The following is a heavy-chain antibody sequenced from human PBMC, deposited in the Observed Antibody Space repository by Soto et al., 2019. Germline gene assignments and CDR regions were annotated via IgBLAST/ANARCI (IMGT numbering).Heavy chain of an antibody. J-gene: IGHJ6*02. CDR2: IVVGSGNT. D-gene: IGHD3-22*01. V-gene: IGHV1-58*02. CDR3: AAIVVAVYYYYGMDV. CDR1: GFTFTSSA. Sequence: QMQLVQSGPEVKKPGTSVKVSCKASGFTFTSSAMQWARQARGQRLEWIGWIVVGSGNTNYAQKFQERVTITRDMSTSTAYMELSSLRSEDTAVYYCAAIVVAVYYYYGMDVWGQGTTVTVSS.